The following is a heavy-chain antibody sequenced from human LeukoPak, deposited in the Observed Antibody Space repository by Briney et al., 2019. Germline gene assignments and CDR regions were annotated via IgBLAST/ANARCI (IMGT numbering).Heavy chain of an antibody. CDR1: GFSVSNNY. J-gene: IGHJ3*02. Sequence: GGSVRLSCEASGFSVSNNYMTWARQAPGKGLEWVSVIYSGGTTYYGDSVEGRFTISRDNSRNTLNLQMNSLRAEDTAVYFCARGQSGDPAFDIWGQGRMASVSS. V-gene: IGHV3-53*01. CDR2: IYSGGTT. D-gene: IGHD4-17*01. CDR3: ARGQSGDPAFDI.